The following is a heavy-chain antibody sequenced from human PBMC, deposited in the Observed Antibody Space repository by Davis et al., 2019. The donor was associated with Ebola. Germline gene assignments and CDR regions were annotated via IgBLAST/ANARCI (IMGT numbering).Heavy chain of an antibody. V-gene: IGHV3-7*01. CDR3: ARLIGSYPNWFDP. CDR2: IKQDGSEK. CDR1: GFTLSSYW. Sequence: GESLKISCAASGFTLSSYWMSWVRQAPGKGLEWVANIKQDGSEKYYVDSVKGRFTISRDNAKNSLYLQMNSLRAEDTAVYYCARLIGSYPNWFDPWGQGTLVTVSS. D-gene: IGHD1-26*01. J-gene: IGHJ5*02.